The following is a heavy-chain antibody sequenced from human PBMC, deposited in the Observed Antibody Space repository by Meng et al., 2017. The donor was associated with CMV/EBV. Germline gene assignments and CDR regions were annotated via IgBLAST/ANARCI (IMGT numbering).Heavy chain of an antibody. CDR3: ARGYCSSTSCYTRYYYGMDV. CDR2: MNPNSGNT. V-gene: IGHV1-8*03. D-gene: IGHD2-2*02. Sequence: VSVKVSCKASGYTFTSYDINWVRQATGQGLEWMGWMNPNSGNTGYAQKFQGRVTITRNTSISTAYMELSSLRSEDTAVYYCARGYCSSTSCYTRYYYGMDVWGQGTTVTVSS. CDR1: GYTFTSYD. J-gene: IGHJ6*02.